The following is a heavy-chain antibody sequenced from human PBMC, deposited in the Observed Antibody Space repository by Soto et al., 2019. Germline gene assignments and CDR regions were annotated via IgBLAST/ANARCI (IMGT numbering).Heavy chain of an antibody. CDR2: IIHTGST. J-gene: IGHJ4*02. D-gene: IGHD2-2*01. Sequence: SETLSLTCAVFGGSFSGYYWSWIRQPPGKGLEWIGEIIHTGSTNYNPSLKSRVTMSIDTSKKQFSLKLSSVTAADTAVYYCAPQVVPTATKKPWGQGTLVTVSS. V-gene: IGHV4-34*12. CDR1: GGSFSGYY. CDR3: APQVVPTATKKP.